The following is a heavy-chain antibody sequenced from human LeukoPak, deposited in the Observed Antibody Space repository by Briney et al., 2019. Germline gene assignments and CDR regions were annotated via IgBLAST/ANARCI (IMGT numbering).Heavy chain of an antibody. CDR1: GVSISSSTYY. J-gene: IGHJ6*03. V-gene: IGHV4-61*05. Sequence: PSETLSLTCTVSGVSISSSTYYWGWIRQPPGKGLEWIGNIYYSGSTNYNPSLRSRVTISVDTSKNQFSLKLSSVTAADTAVYYCTRGSIAYYYMDVWGKGTTVTISS. CDR2: IYYSGST. D-gene: IGHD3-22*01. CDR3: TRGSIAYYYMDV.